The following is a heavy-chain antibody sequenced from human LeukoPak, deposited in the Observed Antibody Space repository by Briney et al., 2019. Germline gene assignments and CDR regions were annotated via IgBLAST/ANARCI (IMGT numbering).Heavy chain of an antibody. V-gene: IGHV4-39*07. J-gene: IGHJ4*02. Sequence: SETLSLTCTVSGGSISSSSYYWGWIRQPPGKGLEWIGRIYTSGSTNYNPSLKSRVTMSVDTSKNQFSLKLSSVTAADTAVYYCARDHSGTQLWGQGTLVTVSS. CDR1: GGSISSSSYY. D-gene: IGHD1-1*01. CDR3: ARDHSGTQL. CDR2: IYTSGST.